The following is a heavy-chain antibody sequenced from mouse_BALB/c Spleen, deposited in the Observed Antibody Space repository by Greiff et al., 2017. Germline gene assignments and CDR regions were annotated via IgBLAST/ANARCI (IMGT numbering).Heavy chain of an antibody. CDR1: GFSLTSYG. Sequence: VKLMESGPGLVQPSQSLSITCTVSGFSLTSYGVHWVRQSPGKGLEWLGVIWSGGSTDYNAAFISRLSISKDNSKSQVFFKMNSLQADDTAIYYCARDYYGNYGAMDYWGQGTSVTVSS. D-gene: IGHD2-1*01. CDR2: IWSGGST. V-gene: IGHV2-4-1*01. J-gene: IGHJ4*01. CDR3: ARDYYGNYGAMDY.